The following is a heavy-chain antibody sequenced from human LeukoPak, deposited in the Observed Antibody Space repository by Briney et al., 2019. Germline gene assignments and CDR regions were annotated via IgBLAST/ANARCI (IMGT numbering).Heavy chain of an antibody. V-gene: IGHV3-23*01. CDR1: GFIFSNYA. CDR3: AKAVRGYQRDAFDI. J-gene: IGHJ3*02. Sequence: GGSLRLSCAASGFIFSNYAISWVRQAPGKGLEWVSTISGGGSYTYYADSVKGRFTISRDNSKNTLSLQMNSLRAEDTAVYYCAKAVRGYQRDAFDIWGQGTMVTVSS. D-gene: IGHD3-22*01. CDR2: ISGGGSYT.